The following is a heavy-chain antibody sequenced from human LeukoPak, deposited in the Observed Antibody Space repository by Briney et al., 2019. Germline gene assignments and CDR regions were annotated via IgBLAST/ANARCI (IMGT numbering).Heavy chain of an antibody. CDR1: GFTFSSYA. V-gene: IGHV1-2*02. CDR2: INPNSGGT. D-gene: IGHD3-10*01. CDR3: ARNYYASGNAPASFDY. Sequence: GGSLRLSCAASGFTFSSYAMHWVRQAPGQGLEWMGWINPNSGGTNYAQKFQGRVTMTRDTSISTAYMELSRLRSDDTAVYYCARNYYASGNAPASFDYWGQGTLVTVSS. J-gene: IGHJ4*02.